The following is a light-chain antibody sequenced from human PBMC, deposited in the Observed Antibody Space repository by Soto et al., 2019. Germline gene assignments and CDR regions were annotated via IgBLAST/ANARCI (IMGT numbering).Light chain of an antibody. CDR1: QSLSSN. V-gene: IGKV3-15*01. CDR2: GAV. J-gene: IGKJ5*01. CDR3: QQYLNWPPIT. Sequence: EKVMTQSPATLSVSPGERVTLSCGASQSLSSNLAWYQQKPGQAPRLLIYGAVTRATGVPARFSGSESGTEFTLTISSLQSEDFAVYYCQQYLNWPPITFGQGTRLEIK.